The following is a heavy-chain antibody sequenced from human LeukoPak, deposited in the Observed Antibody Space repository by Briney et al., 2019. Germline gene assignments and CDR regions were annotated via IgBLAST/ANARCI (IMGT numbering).Heavy chain of an antibody. CDR1: GFTFSSYG. CDR3: ARPYYDSSGYYYWGNAFDI. J-gene: IGHJ3*02. V-gene: IGHV3-33*01. D-gene: IGHD3-22*01. CDR2: IWYDGSNK. Sequence: GRSLRLSCAASGFTFSSYGMHWVRQAPGKGLEWVAVIWYDGSNKYYADSVKGRFTISRDNSKNTLYLQMNSLRAEDTAVYYCARPYYDSSGYYYWGNAFDIWGQGTMVAVSS.